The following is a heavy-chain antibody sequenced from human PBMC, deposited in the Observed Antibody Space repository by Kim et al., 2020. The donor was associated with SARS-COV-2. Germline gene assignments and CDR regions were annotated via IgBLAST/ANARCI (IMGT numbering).Heavy chain of an antibody. CDR2: INPDSGVT. Sequence: ASVKVSCKTSGYTFTTRYLHWVRQAPGHGLEWMGRINPDSGVTDYAQRFQGRVTMTRDKSISTVYMELSSLKSDDTVVYYCARGNTETIDYWGQGTLVTVCS. V-gene: IGHV1-2*05. CDR1: GYTFTTRY. J-gene: IGHJ4*02. CDR3: ARGNTETIDY.